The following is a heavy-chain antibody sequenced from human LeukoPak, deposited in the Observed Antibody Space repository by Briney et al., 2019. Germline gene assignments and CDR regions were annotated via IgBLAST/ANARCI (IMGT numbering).Heavy chain of an antibody. CDR3: ARGVTDYGDYDWFDP. J-gene: IGHJ5*02. CDR2: ISYDGSNK. D-gene: IGHD4-17*01. CDR1: GFTFSSHA. Sequence: GGSLRLSCAASGFTFSSHAMHWVRQAPGKGLEWVAVISYDGSNKYYADSVKGRFTISRDNSKNTLYLQMNSLRAEDTAVYYCARGVTDYGDYDWFDPWGQGTLVTVSS. V-gene: IGHV3-30-3*01.